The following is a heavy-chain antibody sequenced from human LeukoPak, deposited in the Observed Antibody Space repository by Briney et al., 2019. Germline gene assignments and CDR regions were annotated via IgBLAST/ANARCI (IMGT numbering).Heavy chain of an antibody. Sequence: SETLSLTCTVSGGSISSSSYYWGWIRQPPGKGLEWIGSIYYSGSTYYNPSLKSRVTISVDTSKNQFSLKLSSVTAADTAVYYCARAPQYQLRAWFDPWGQGTLVTVSS. CDR3: ARAPQYQLRAWFDP. D-gene: IGHD2-2*01. V-gene: IGHV4-39*07. CDR1: GGSISSSSYY. CDR2: IYYSGST. J-gene: IGHJ5*02.